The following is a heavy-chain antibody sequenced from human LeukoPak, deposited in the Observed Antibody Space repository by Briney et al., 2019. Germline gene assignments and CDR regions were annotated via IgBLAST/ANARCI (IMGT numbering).Heavy chain of an antibody. CDR1: GVSFSGYF. D-gene: IGHD6-19*01. V-gene: IGHV4-34*01. CDR3: AGALEDPVAGTIWFDP. CDR2: INHSGNT. J-gene: IGHJ5*02. Sequence: SETLSLTCAVSGVSFSGYFWSWIRQPPGKGLEWLREINHSGNTNYTPSLKSRVFISVDTSKNQLSLRLSSVTAADTAVYYCAGALEDPVAGTIWFDPWGQGTLVTVSS.